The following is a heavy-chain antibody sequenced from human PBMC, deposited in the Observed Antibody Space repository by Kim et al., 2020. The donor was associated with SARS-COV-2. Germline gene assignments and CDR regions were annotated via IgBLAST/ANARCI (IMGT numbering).Heavy chain of an antibody. J-gene: IGHJ6*02. Sequence: SETLSLTCAVYGGSFSGYYWSWIRQPPGKGLEWIGEINHSGSTNYNPSLKSRVTISVDTSKNQFSLKLSSVTAADTAVYYCARERFIVVVIATGLDVWGQGTTVTVSS. D-gene: IGHD2-21*01. CDR1: GGSFSGYY. CDR3: ARERFIVVVIATGLDV. V-gene: IGHV4-34*01. CDR2: INHSGST.